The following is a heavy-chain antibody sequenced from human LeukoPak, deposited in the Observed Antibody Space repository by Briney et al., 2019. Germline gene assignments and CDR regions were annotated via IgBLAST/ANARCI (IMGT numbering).Heavy chain of an antibody. D-gene: IGHD3-22*01. J-gene: IGHJ4*02. Sequence: GGSLRLSCAASGFSFRTYAMTWVRQAPGKGLEWVSSISGSGATTYNADPLKGRFTISRDNSKNTLYLQMNSLRAEDTAVYYCVRESTSSGYYYAPDYWGQGTLVTVS. CDR2: ISGSGATT. V-gene: IGHV3-23*01. CDR1: GFSFRTYA. CDR3: VRESTSSGYYYAPDY.